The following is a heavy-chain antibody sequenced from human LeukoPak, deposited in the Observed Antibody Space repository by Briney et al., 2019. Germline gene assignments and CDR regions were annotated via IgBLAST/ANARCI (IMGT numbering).Heavy chain of an antibody. CDR1: GDSVSSNSAA. Sequence: SQTLSLTCAISGDSVSSNSAAWNWIRQSPSIGLEWLVRTYYRAKWYNEYAVSVKGRITINPDTSKNQFSLQLNSVTPEDTAVYYCARDRAQWLRYFDLWGRGTLVTVSS. V-gene: IGHV6-1*01. J-gene: IGHJ2*01. D-gene: IGHD6-19*01. CDR2: TYYRAKWYN. CDR3: ARDRAQWLRYFDL.